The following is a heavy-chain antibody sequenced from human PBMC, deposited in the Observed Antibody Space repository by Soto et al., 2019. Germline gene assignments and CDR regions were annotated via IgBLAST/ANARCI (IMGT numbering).Heavy chain of an antibody. CDR1: GDSVSSNSAA. Sequence: SQTLSLTCAISGDSVSSNSAARNWIRQSPSRGLEWLGRTYYRSKWYNEYAVSVKSRININPDTSKNQFSLQLNSVTPEDTAVYYCARVIPGTNYGMDVWGQGTTVTVSS. V-gene: IGHV6-1*01. J-gene: IGHJ6*02. CDR2: TYYRSKWYN. D-gene: IGHD1-20*01. CDR3: ARVIPGTNYGMDV.